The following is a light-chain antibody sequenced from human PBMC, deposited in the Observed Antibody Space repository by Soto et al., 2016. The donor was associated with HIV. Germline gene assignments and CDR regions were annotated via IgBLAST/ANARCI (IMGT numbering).Light chain of an antibody. CDR1: NIGSKS. J-gene: IGLJ3*02. CDR3: QVWHSDSDHWV. Sequence: SYELIQPPSVSVAPGKTARITCGGNNIGSKSVHWCQQKPGQAPVLVVYDDSDRPSGIPERFSGSNFGKTATLTISRVEVGDEADYYCQVWHSDSDHWVFGGGTKLTVL. CDR2: DDS. V-gene: IGLV3-21*03.